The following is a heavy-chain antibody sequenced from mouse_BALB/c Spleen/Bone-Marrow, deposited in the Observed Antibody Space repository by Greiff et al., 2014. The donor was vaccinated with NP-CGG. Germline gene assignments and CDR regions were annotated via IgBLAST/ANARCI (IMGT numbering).Heavy chain of an antibody. CDR1: GFNIKDTY. CDR2: IDPANGNT. D-gene: IGHD1-1*01. J-gene: IGHJ4*01. Sequence: VQVVESGAELVKPGASVKLSCTASGFNIKDTYMHWVKQRPEQGLEWIGRIDPANGNTKYDPRFQGKATITADTSSNTAYLQLSSLTSEDTAVYYCARSRDYGSSYYAMDYWGQGTSVTVSS. CDR3: ARSRDYGSSYYAMDY. V-gene: IGHV14-3*02.